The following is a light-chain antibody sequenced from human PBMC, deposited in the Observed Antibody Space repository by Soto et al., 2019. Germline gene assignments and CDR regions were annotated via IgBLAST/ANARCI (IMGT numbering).Light chain of an antibody. Sequence: EIVLTQSPGTLSLSPGERATLSCRASQSVSSSYLAWYQQKPGQAPRLLIYGASSRATGIPDRFSGSGSGPDFTLTISRLEPEDFAVYYCQQYGRSPPNTFGQGTRLEIK. CDR2: GAS. J-gene: IGKJ5*01. V-gene: IGKV3-20*01. CDR3: QQYGRSPPNT. CDR1: QSVSSSY.